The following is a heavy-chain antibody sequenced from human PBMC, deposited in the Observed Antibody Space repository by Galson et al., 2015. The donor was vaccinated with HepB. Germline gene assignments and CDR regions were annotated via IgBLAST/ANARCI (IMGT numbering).Heavy chain of an antibody. J-gene: IGHJ6*03. CDR3: ARSYNYYYMDV. CDR1: GFTFSNFG. Sequence: SLRLSCAAFGFTFSNFGMKWARQAPGKGLEWLSYITGGSPTMYYADSVEGRFTISRDNAKNSLYLQMNSLRAEDTAVYYCARSYNYYYMDVWGGGTTVTVSS. CDR2: ITGGSPTM. V-gene: IGHV3-48*01. D-gene: IGHD3-16*01.